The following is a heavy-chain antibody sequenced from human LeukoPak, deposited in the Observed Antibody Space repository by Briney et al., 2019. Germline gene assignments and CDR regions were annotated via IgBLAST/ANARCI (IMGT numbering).Heavy chain of an antibody. CDR2: ISSGSSTI. V-gene: IGHV3-48*01. J-gene: IGHJ3*02. Sequence: GXXLRLSCAASGFTFSSYDMNWVRQAPGKGLEWVSYISSGSSTIYYADSVKGRFTISRDYAKNSLYLQMNSLRPEDTAVYYCASRSTMGRAFDIWGQGTMVTVSS. CDR3: ASRSTMGRAFDI. CDR1: GFTFSSYD. D-gene: IGHD1-14*01.